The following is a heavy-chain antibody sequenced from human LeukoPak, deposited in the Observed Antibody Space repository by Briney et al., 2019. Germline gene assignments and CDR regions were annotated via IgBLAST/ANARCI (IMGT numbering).Heavy chain of an antibody. CDR3: ARDQYYYYGMDV. Sequence: SETLSLTCSVSGGSISSDDYCWNWIRQHPGKGLEWIGYIYYSGSTYYNPSLKSRVTISVDTSKNQFSLKLSSVTAADTAVYYCARDQYYYYGMDVWGQGTTVTVSS. V-gene: IGHV4-31*03. CDR1: GGSISSDDYC. J-gene: IGHJ6*02. CDR2: IYYSGST.